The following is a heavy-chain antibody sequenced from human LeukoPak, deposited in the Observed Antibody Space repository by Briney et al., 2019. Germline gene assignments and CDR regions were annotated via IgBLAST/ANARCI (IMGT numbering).Heavy chain of an antibody. D-gene: IGHD3-10*01. CDR1: GGSISSGSYY. J-gene: IGHJ3*02. CDR2: IYTSGST. CDR3: AVGEGCAFDI. Sequence: SETLSLTCTVSGGSISSGSYYWSWIRQPAGKGLEWIGRIYTSGSTNYNPSLKSRVTISVDTSKNQFSLKLSSVTAADTAAYYCAVGEGCAFDIWGQGTMVTVSS. V-gene: IGHV4-61*02.